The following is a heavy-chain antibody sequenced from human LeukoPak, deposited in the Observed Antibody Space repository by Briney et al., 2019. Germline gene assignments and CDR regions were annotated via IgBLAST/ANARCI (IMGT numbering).Heavy chain of an antibody. J-gene: IGHJ6*03. CDR1: GYTFTSYG. V-gene: IGHV1-18*01. Sequence: ASVKVSCKASGYTFTSYGISWVRQAPGQGLEWMGWISACNGNTNYTQKLQGRVTMTTDTSTSTAYMELRSLRSDDTAVYYCARGAFHCSSTSCYIDYYYYMDVWGKGTTVTVSS. CDR2: ISACNGNT. D-gene: IGHD2-2*02. CDR3: ARGAFHCSSTSCYIDYYYYMDV.